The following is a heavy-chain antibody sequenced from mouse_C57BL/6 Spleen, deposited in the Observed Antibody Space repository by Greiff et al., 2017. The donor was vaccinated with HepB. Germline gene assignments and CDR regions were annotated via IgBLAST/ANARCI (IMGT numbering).Heavy chain of an antibody. CDR3: ARMRGYDEDWYFDV. V-gene: IGHV8-8*01. Sequence: QVTLKECGPGILQPSQTLSLTCSFSGFSLSTFGMGVGWIRQPSGKGLEWLAHIWWDDDKYYNPALKSRLTISKDTSKNQVFLKIANVDTADTATYYCARMRGYDEDWYFDVWGTGTTVTVSS. J-gene: IGHJ1*03. CDR1: GFSLSTFGMG. D-gene: IGHD2-2*01. CDR2: IWWDDDK.